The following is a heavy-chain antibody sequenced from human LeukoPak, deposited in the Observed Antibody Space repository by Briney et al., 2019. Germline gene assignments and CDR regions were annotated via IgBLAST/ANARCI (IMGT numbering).Heavy chain of an antibody. J-gene: IGHJ4*02. CDR3: AREGSSGCFDY. CDR1: GFTFSNAW. Sequence: GSLRLSCAASGFTFSNAWMSWIRQPPGKGLEWIGYIYYSGSTNYNPSLKSRVTISVDTSKNQFSLKLSSVTAADTAVYYCAREGSSGCFDYWGQGTLVTVSS. D-gene: IGHD6-19*01. CDR2: IYYSGST. V-gene: IGHV4-59*01.